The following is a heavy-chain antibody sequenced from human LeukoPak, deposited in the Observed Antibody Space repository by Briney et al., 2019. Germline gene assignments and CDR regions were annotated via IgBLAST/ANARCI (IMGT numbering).Heavy chain of an antibody. Sequence: PGGSLRLSCAASGFTFSSYSMNWVRQAPGKGLEWVSSISSSSSYIYYADSVKGRFTISRDNAKNSLYLQMNSLRAEDTAVYYCARYSQEGSIAAREAFDIWGQGTMVTVSS. CDR2: ISSSSSYI. CDR3: ARYSQEGSIAAREAFDI. CDR1: GFTFSSYS. D-gene: IGHD6-6*01. V-gene: IGHV3-21*01. J-gene: IGHJ3*02.